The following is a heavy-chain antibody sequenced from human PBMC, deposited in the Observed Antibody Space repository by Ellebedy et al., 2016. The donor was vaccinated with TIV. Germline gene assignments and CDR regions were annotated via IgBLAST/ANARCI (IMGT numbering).Heavy chain of an antibody. CDR1: GFTFEDYA. Sequence: GGSLSLSXVASGFTFEDYAMHWVRQAPGKGLEWVSGISWNSANIAYADSVKGRFTTSRDNAEKSLYLEMNSLRPEDTALYYCAIAYYYDGFFDYWGQGALVTVSS. D-gene: IGHD3-22*01. J-gene: IGHJ4*02. CDR3: AIAYYYDGFFDY. V-gene: IGHV3-9*01. CDR2: ISWNSANI.